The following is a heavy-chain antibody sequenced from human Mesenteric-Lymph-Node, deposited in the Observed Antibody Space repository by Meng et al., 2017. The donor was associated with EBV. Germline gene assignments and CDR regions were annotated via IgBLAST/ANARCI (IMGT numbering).Heavy chain of an antibody. D-gene: IGHD3-10*01. V-gene: IGHV4-34*01. Sequence: QVQLQQWGAXLLQPXXXLSLTCGVSGGSFGGYFWSWIRQPPGKGLEWIGEINRVGSTNYNPSLKSRLTMSVDTSKNHFSLKLTSVTAADTAVYYCVRCGAVTLVQGGPDHWCQGTLVTVSS. J-gene: IGHJ4*02. CDR2: INRVGST. CDR1: GGSFGGYF. CDR3: VRCGAVTLVQGGPDH.